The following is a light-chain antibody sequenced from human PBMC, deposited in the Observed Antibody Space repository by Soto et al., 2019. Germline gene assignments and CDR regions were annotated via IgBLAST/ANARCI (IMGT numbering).Light chain of an antibody. Sequence: QSALTQPPSASGSPGQSVTISCTGTSSDVGGYNYVSWYQQHPGKAPKLIIYEVTKRPSGVPDRFSGSKSGNTASLTVSGLLAEDEADYYCCSYTSSTTPLFGGGTKLTVL. CDR3: CSYTSSTTPL. CDR1: SSDVGGYNY. V-gene: IGLV2-8*01. CDR2: EVT. J-gene: IGLJ2*01.